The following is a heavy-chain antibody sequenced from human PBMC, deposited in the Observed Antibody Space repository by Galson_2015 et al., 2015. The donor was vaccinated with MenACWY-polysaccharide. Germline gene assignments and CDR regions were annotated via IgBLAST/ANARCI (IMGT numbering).Heavy chain of an antibody. J-gene: IGHJ3*02. Sequence: SVKVSCKASGGTFSNYAISWLRQAPGQGPEWMGRIIPIRGIANYAQKFQGRVTITADKSTSTAYMELSSLRSEDTAVYYCARPPFSGSYWGGAFDIWGQGTMVTVSS. CDR3: ARPPFSGSYWGGAFDI. D-gene: IGHD1-26*01. CDR2: IIPIRGIA. CDR1: GGTFSNYA. V-gene: IGHV1-69*04.